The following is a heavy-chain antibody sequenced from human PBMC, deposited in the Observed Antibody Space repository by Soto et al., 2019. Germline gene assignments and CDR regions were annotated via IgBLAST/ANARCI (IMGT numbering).Heavy chain of an antibody. D-gene: IGHD6-6*01. V-gene: IGHV4-39*01. CDR1: GDSMTSSSYY. J-gene: IGHJ5*02. CDR2: IYYSERTSYNSGST. Sequence: SETLSLTCTVSGDSMTSSSYYWGWIRQPPGKGLEWIGSIYYSERTSYNSGSTYYSPSLKSRVTISGDTSKSQFSLKLGSVTAADTAVYYCARHRARNWFDPWGQGTLVTVSS. CDR3: ARHRARNWFDP.